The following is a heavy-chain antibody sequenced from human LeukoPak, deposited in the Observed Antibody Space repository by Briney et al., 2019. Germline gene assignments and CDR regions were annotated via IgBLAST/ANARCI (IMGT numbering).Heavy chain of an antibody. D-gene: IGHD3-3*01. CDR1: GFSLSTSGMG. CDR2: IYWDGDK. CDR3: SHLLFDDFWSGYYRLRGYYFDY. J-gene: IGHJ4*02. Sequence: SGPTLVNPTQTLTLTCTFSGFSLSTSGMGVGWIRQPPGKALEWLALIYWDGDKRYNPSLKSRLTITKDTPKNQVVLTMTNVDPVDTATYYCSHLLFDDFWSGYYRLRGYYFDYWGQGTLVTVSS. V-gene: IGHV2-5*02.